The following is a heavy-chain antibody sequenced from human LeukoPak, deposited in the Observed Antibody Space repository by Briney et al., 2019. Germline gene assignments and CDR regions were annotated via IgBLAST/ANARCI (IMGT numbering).Heavy chain of an antibody. J-gene: IGHJ3*01. D-gene: IGHD6-6*01. CDR1: GFIFKNYG. Sequence: GGSLRLSCAASGFIFKNYGMHWVRQAPGKGLEWVAVISYDGRNTYYAGSVQGRFTISRDNAKNTLHVQMNSLRPEDTAVFYCAKDASPIAASTTGAFDFWGQGAMVTVSS. CDR3: AKDASPIAASTTGAFDF. V-gene: IGHV3-30*19. CDR2: ISYDGRNT.